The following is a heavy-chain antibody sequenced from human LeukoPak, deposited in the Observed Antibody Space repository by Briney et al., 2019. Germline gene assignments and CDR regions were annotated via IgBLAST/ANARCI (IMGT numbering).Heavy chain of an antibody. V-gene: IGHV3-23*01. D-gene: IGHD3-22*01. J-gene: IGHJ4*02. CDR2: ITDSGGDT. Sequence: GGSLRLSCVASGFTFSLYAMIWVRQAPGKGLEWVSAITDSGGDTYSSDSVKGRFTISRDNSKSTLYLQMNSLRAEDTAVYYCARDPVPHSYYYDSSGYYFDYWGQGTLVTVSS. CDR3: ARDPVPHSYYYDSSGYYFDY. CDR1: GFTFSLYA.